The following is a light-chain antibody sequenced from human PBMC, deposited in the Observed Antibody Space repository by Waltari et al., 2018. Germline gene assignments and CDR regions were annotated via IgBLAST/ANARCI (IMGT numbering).Light chain of an antibody. CDR1: NTDVGRYDS. V-gene: IGLV2-14*03. J-gene: IGLJ2*01. Sequence: QSALTQPASVSGSPGPTITISCTGSNTDVGRYDSVSWYQQPPGKAPKLIIYDDSNRPSGVSNRFSGSKSGNTASLFISGLQAEDEADYYCSAYTINITRIFGGGTKVTTL. CDR3: SAYTINITRI. CDR2: DDS.